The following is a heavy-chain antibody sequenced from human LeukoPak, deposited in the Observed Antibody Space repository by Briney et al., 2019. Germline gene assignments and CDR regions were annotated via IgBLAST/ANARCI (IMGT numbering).Heavy chain of an antibody. CDR3: ARDPNIILLSGYFDF. V-gene: IGHV1-8*03. CDR1: GYTFTSYD. Sequence: ASVEVSCKASGYTFTSYDINWVRQATGQGLEWMGWMNPNSGNTGYAQKFQGRVTITRNTSISTAYMELSRLRSDDTAVYYCARDPNIILLSGYFDFWGQGTLVTVSS. J-gene: IGHJ4*02. D-gene: IGHD2-8*01. CDR2: MNPNSGNT.